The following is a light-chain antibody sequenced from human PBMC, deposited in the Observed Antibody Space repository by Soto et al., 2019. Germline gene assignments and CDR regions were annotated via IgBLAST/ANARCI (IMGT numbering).Light chain of an antibody. CDR3: CSYTSIGILN. J-gene: IGLJ1*01. Sequence: QSSLTQPASVSGSPGQSITISCVGTSSDIGDYNYVSWYQQHPGKVPKVIIYDVSDRPSGVSYRFSATKSGNTASLTISGLQAEDDADKYCCSYTSIGILNFGTVTK. CDR1: SSDIGDYNY. CDR2: DVS. V-gene: IGLV2-14*01.